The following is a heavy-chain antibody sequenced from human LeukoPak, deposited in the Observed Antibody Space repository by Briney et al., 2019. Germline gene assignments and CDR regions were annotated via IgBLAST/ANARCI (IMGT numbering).Heavy chain of an antibody. V-gene: IGHV3-23*01. CDR2: INGGGENT. J-gene: IGHJ2*01. Sequence: GGSLRLSCGDSGFTFTSYAMSWIRQAPGKGLEWVSAINGGGENTYYGDSVKGRFTISRDNSKNTLYLQMNSLRAEDTATYYCARPRAMTTGVGRYFDLWGRGTLVTVPS. D-gene: IGHD1-1*01. CDR1: GFTFTSYA. CDR3: ARPRAMTTGVGRYFDL.